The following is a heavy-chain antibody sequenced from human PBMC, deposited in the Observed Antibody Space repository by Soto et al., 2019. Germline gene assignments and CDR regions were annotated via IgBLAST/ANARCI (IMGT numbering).Heavy chain of an antibody. CDR1: GYNFTIYG. J-gene: IGHJ5*02. D-gene: IGHD3-10*01. V-gene: IGHV1-18*01. CDR3: ARRWPMGRGFIITSWFDP. CDR2: INTDSGDT. Sequence: QVQLVQSGAELKKPGASVKVSCKASGYNFTIYGISWVRQAPGQGLEWMGWINTDSGDTKYSQKVQGRVTMTTDTTTTTAYMGLRSLRSDDTAVYYCARRWPMGRGFIITSWFDPWGQGTLVTVST.